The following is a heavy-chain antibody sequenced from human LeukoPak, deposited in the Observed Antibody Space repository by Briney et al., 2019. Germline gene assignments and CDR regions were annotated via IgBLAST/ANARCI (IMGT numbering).Heavy chain of an antibody. CDR1: GYTFTSYG. CDR2: MSVYNGNT. CDR3: ARDLHGGGVGAA. D-gene: IGHD1-26*01. J-gene: IGHJ4*02. V-gene: IGHV1-18*01. Sequence: ASVKVSCKASGYTFTSYGISWVRQAPGQGLEWIGWMSVYNGNTNYAQKVQGRVTMTADTSTNTAYMDLRSLKLEDTAVYYCARDLHGGGVGAAWGQRTLVSVSS.